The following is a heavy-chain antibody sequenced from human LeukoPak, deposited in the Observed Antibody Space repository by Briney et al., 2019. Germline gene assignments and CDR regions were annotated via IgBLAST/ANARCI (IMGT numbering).Heavy chain of an antibody. CDR2: ISSSSSYI. CDR3: ARDIGLITIFGVVIISHYYYGMDV. D-gene: IGHD3-3*01. CDR1: GFTFSSYS. V-gene: IGHV3-21*01. J-gene: IGHJ6*02. Sequence: PGGSLRLSCAASGFTFSSYSMNWVRQAPGKGLEWVSSISSSSSYIYYADSVKGRFTISRDNAKNSLYLQMNSLRSEDTAVYYCARDIGLITIFGVVIISHYYYGMDVWGQGTTVTVSS.